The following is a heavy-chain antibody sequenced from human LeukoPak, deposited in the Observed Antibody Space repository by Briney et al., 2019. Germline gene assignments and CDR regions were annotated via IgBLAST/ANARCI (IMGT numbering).Heavy chain of an antibody. CDR1: GGSISSSSYY. D-gene: IGHD5-18*01. CDR2: IYYSGST. V-gene: IGHV4-39*07. J-gene: IGHJ4*02. Sequence: RTSETLSLTCTVSGGSISSSSYYWGWIRQPPGKGLEWIGSIYYSGSTYYNPSLKSRVTISVDTSKNQFSLKLSSVTAADTAVYYCASGPLKRIQPAAIDYWGQGTLVTVSS. CDR3: ASGPLKRIQPAAIDY.